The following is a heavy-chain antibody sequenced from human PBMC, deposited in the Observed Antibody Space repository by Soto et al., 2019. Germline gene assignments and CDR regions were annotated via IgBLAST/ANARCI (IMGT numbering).Heavy chain of an antibody. J-gene: IGHJ4*02. CDR3: ATDLGIAAAGTEEIPY. Sequence: ASVKVSCKVSGYTLTELSMHWVRQAPGKGLEWMGGFDPEDGETIYAQKFQGRVTMTEDTSTDTAYMELSSLRSEDTAVYYCATDLGIAAAGTEEIPYWGQGTLVTVSS. D-gene: IGHD6-13*01. CDR1: GYTLTELS. V-gene: IGHV1-24*01. CDR2: FDPEDGET.